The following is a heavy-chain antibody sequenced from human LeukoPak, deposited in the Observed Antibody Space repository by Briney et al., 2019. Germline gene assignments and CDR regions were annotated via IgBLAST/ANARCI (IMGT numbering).Heavy chain of an antibody. CDR1: GYTFTDYH. CDR3: ARVNDSGGMDV. V-gene: IGHV1-18*04. J-gene: IGHJ6*02. CDR2: ISAYNGNT. Sequence: VASVKVSCKASGYTFTDYHMHWVRQAPGQGLEWMGWISAYNGNTNYAQKLQGRVTMTTDTSTSTAYMELRSLRSDDTAVYYCARVNDSGGMDVWGQGTTVTVSS. D-gene: IGHD1-1*01.